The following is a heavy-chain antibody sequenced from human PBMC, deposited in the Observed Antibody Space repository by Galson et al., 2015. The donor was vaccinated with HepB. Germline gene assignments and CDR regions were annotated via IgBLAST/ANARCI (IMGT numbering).Heavy chain of an antibody. CDR2: IKSKTDGGTT. J-gene: IGHJ5*02. Sequence: SLRLSCAASGFTFSNAWMSWVRQAPGKGLEWVGRIKSKTDGGTTDYAAPVKGRFTISRDDSKYTLYLQMNSLKTEDTAVYYCTTVCDGGTSCSGPDGENWFDPRGQGTLVTVSS. V-gene: IGHV3-15*01. D-gene: IGHD2-2*01. CDR1: GFTFSNAW. CDR3: TTVCDGGTSCSGPDGENWFDP.